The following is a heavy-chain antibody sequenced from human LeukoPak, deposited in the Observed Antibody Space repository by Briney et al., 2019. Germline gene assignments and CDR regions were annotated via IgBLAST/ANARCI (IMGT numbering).Heavy chain of an antibody. V-gene: IGHV3-23*01. CDR1: GFTFSTYA. J-gene: IGHJ4*02. CDR2: ISGSGGST. CDR3: AKLGAGSWSPLGYFDY. Sequence: SGGSLSLSCAASGFTFSTYAMSWVRQAPRKGLEWVSTISGSGGSTYYADSVKGRFTISRDNSKNTLYLQMNSLRAEDTAVYYCAKLGAGSWSPLGYFDYWGQGTLVTVSS. D-gene: IGHD6-13*01.